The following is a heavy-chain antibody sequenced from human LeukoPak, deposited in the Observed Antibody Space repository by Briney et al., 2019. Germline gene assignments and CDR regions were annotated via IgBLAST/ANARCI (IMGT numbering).Heavy chain of an antibody. J-gene: IGHJ4*02. CDR2: IYSGGST. CDR1: GFTFSDYY. V-gene: IGHV3-53*01. CDR3: AKKRWLHSPFDY. D-gene: IGHD5-24*01. Sequence: GGSLRLSCAASGFTFSDYYMNWVRQAPGKGLEWVSVIYSGGSTYYADSVKGRFTISRDNSKNTLYLQMNSLRAEDTAVYYCAKKRWLHSPFDYWGQGTLVTVSS.